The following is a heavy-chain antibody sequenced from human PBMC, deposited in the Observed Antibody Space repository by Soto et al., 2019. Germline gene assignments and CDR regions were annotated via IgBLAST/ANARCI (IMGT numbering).Heavy chain of an antibody. Sequence: EVQLLESGGGLVQPGGSLRLSCAASGFTFKSYAMNWVRQAPGKGLEWVSTISGSGGSRYYADSVKGRFTISIDTSKNTLYLQMSSLRAEDTAVYYCAKSHLVDTSDAFDIWGQGTMVTVSS. V-gene: IGHV3-23*01. CDR1: GFTFKSYA. J-gene: IGHJ3*02. CDR3: AKSHLVDTSDAFDI. CDR2: ISGSGGSR. D-gene: IGHD2-8*02.